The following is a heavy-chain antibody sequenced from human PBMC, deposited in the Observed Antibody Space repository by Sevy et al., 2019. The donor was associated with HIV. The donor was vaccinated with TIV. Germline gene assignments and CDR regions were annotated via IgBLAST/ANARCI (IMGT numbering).Heavy chain of an antibody. CDR2: IYYSGST. V-gene: IGHV4-31*03. CDR3: ARDPVIWNGALVFDI. D-gene: IGHD1-1*01. J-gene: IGHJ3*02. CDR1: GGSISSGGYY. Sequence: SETLSLTCTVSGGSISSGGYYWSWIRQHPGKGLEWIGYIYYSGSTYYNPSLKSRVTISVDTSKNQFSLKLSSVTAADTAVYYCARDPVIWNGALVFDIWGQRTMVTVSS.